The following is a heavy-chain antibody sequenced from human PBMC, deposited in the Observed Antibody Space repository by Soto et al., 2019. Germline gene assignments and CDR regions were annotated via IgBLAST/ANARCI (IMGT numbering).Heavy chain of an antibody. CDR1: GFTFSDYY. D-gene: IGHD5-12*01. CDR3: ARDVYAGYDPRGYYYYYYMDV. CDR2: ISSRGSTI. Sequence: QVQLVESGGGLVKPGGSLRLSCAASGFTFSDYYMSWIRQAPGKGLEWVSYISSRGSTIYYADSVKGRFTISRDNAKNSLYLQMNSLRAEDTAVYYCARDVYAGYDPRGYYYYYYMDVWGKGTTVTVSS. J-gene: IGHJ6*03. V-gene: IGHV3-11*01.